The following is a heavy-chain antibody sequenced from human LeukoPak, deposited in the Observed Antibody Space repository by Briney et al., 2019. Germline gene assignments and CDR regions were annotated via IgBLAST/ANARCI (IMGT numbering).Heavy chain of an antibody. CDR2: IYYSGST. J-gene: IGHJ4*02. CDR3: AREVPNYYDSSGYYYVGEFL. V-gene: IGHV4-39*07. D-gene: IGHD3-22*01. Sequence: SETLSLTCTVSGGSISSSSYYWGWIRQPPGKGLEWIGSIYYSGSTYYNPSLKSRVTISVDTSKNQFSLKLSSVTAADTAVYYCAREVPNYYDSSGYYYVGEFLWGQGTLVTVSS. CDR1: GGSISSSSYY.